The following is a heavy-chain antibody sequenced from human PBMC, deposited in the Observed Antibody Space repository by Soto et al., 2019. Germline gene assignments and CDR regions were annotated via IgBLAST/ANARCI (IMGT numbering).Heavy chain of an antibody. Sequence: GASVKVSCKAIGYSFTSHYMHWVRQAPGQGLEWMGTIYPGGVNVAYAQKFEGRVTMTKDTSTSTVYMELNSLTSEDTAFYYWARDQSWRALVGWFDPGGQGTLVTVS. CDR3: ARDQSWRALVGWFDP. CDR2: IYPGGVNV. J-gene: IGHJ5*02. D-gene: IGHD3-9*01. CDR1: GYSFTSHY. V-gene: IGHV1-46*03.